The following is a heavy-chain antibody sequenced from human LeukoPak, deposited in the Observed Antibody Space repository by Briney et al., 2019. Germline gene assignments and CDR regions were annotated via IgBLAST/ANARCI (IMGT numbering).Heavy chain of an antibody. CDR3: ARDRGDCSGGSCYSIGWFDP. CDR2: ISSSSSYI. CDR1: GFTFSSYA. J-gene: IGHJ5*02. Sequence: GGSLRLSCAASGFTFSSYAMHWVRQAPGKGLEWVSSISSSSSYIYYADSVKGRFTISRDNAKNSLYLQMNSLRAEDTAVYYCARDRGDCSGGSCYSIGWFDPWGQGTLVTVSS. V-gene: IGHV3-21*01. D-gene: IGHD2-15*01.